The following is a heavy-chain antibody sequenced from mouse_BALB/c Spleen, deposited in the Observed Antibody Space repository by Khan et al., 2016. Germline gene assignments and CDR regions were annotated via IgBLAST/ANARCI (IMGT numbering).Heavy chain of an antibody. J-gene: IGHJ4*01. CDR2: IWRGGST. Sequence: QVQLKQSGPGLVQPSQSLSITCTVAGFVLTSYGVHWVRQFLGKGLEWLGVIWRGGSTDYNAAFMSRLSITKDNAKSQVFFKMNSLQADDTAIYYHANMVPYDAMDYRGQGTSVTVST. D-gene: IGHD2-1*01. V-gene: IGHV2-5*01. CDR3: ANMVPYDAMDY. CDR1: GFVLTSYG.